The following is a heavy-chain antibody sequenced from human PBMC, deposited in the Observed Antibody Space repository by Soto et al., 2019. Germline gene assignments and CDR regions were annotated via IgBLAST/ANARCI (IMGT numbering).Heavy chain of an antibody. V-gene: IGHV1-69*13. CDR3: ATLYSYYYDSSGYYPIDFDY. Sequence: SVKVSCKASGGTFSSYAISWVRQAPGRGLEWMGGIIPIFGTANYAQKFQGRVTITADESTSTAYMELSSLRSEDTAVYYCATLYSYYYDSSGYYPIDFDYWGQGTLVTVSS. J-gene: IGHJ4*02. CDR1: GGTFSSYA. CDR2: IIPIFGTA. D-gene: IGHD3-22*01.